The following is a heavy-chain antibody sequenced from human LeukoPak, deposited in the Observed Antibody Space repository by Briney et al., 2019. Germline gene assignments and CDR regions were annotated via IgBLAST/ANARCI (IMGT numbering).Heavy chain of an antibody. V-gene: IGHV3-23*01. D-gene: IGHD6-19*01. J-gene: IGHJ3*02. CDR1: GFTFSSYG. Sequence: GGSLRLSCAASGFTFSSYGMNWARQAPGKGLDWVSIISTSGSDTHYADSVKGRFTISRDNSKNTVYLQMNSLRAEDTAVYYCAKASGGSGWYLAFDIWGQGTMVTVSS. CDR2: ISTSGSDT. CDR3: AKASGGSGWYLAFDI.